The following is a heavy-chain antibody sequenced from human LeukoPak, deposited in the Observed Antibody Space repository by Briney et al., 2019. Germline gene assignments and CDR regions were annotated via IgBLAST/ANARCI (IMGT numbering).Heavy chain of an antibody. Sequence: PGGSLRLSCAASGFTFSEYGMHWVRQAPGKGLEWVSYIGFSSGTIYSADSLQGRFTTSRDNAQNSLYLQMNSLRAEDTAVYYCARDGGPAVADDYWGQGTLVTVSS. J-gene: IGHJ4*02. D-gene: IGHD6-19*01. V-gene: IGHV3-48*04. CDR2: IGFSSGTI. CDR1: GFTFSEYG. CDR3: ARDGGPAVADDY.